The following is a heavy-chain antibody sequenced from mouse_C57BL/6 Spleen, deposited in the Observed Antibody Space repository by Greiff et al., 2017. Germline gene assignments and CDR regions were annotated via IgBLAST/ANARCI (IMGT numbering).Heavy chain of an antibody. Sequence: EVKLQESGGGLVKPGGSLKLSCAASGFTFSSYAMSWVRQTPEKRLEWVATISDGGSYTYYPDNVKGRFTISRDNAKNNLYLQMSHLKSEDTAMYYCAREPYDYYYAMDYWGQGTSVTVSS. V-gene: IGHV5-4*01. CDR2: ISDGGSYT. J-gene: IGHJ4*01. CDR3: AREPYDYYYAMDY. D-gene: IGHD2-4*01. CDR1: GFTFSSYA.